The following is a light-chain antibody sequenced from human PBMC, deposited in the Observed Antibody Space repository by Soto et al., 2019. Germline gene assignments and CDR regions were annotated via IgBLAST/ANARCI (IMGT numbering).Light chain of an antibody. CDR2: VNSDGSH. V-gene: IGLV4-69*01. CDR3: QTWGTGIGV. J-gene: IGLJ3*02. Sequence: QLVLTQSPSASASLGASVKLTCTLSSGHRNYAIAWHQQQPEKGPRCLMKVNSDGSHSKGDGIPDRFSGSSSGAERYLTISSLQSEDEADYYCQTWGTGIGVFGGGTKLTVL. CDR1: SGHRNYA.